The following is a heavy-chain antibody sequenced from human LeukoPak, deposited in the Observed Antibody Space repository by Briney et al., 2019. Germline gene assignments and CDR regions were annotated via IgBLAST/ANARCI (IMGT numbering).Heavy chain of an antibody. CDR1: GFTFSSYA. D-gene: IGHD3-3*01. Sequence: GGSLRLSCAASGFTFSSYAMHWVRQAPGKGLEWVAVISYDGSNKYYADSVKGRFTISRDNSKNTLYLQMNSLRAEDTAVYYCARVDSTAYYDFWSGSKGAFDIWGQGTMVTVSS. V-gene: IGHV3-30-3*01. CDR2: ISYDGSNK. J-gene: IGHJ3*02. CDR3: ARVDSTAYYDFWSGSKGAFDI.